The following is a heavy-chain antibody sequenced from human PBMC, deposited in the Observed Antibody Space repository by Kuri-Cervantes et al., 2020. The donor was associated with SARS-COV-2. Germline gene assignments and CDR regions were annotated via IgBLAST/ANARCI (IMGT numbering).Heavy chain of an antibody. J-gene: IGHJ6*02. D-gene: IGHD3-22*01. Sequence: SETLSLTCSVSGGSISSRSYYWGWIRQPPGKGLEWIGSIYYSGCTNYNPTLKSRVTISVDTSTNQFFLNLTSVTAADTAVYYCARQGGYYGMDVWGQGTTVTVSS. CDR3: ARQGGYYGMDV. V-gene: IGHV4-39*01. CDR2: IYYSGCT. CDR1: GGSISSRSYY.